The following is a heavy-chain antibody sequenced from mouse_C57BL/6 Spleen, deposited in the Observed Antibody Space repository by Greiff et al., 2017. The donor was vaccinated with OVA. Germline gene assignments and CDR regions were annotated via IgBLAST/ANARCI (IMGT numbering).Heavy chain of an antibody. D-gene: IGHD2-1*01. V-gene: IGHV1-42*01. J-gene: IGHJ2*01. CDR2: INPSTGGT. Sequence: VQLKESGPELVKPGASVKISCKASGYSFTGYYMNWVKQSPEKSLEWIGEINPSTGGTTYNQKFKAKATLTVDKSSSTAYMQLKSLTSEDSAVYYCARGLLSEYYFDYWGQGTTLTVSS. CDR3: ARGLLSEYYFDY. CDR1: GYSFTGYY.